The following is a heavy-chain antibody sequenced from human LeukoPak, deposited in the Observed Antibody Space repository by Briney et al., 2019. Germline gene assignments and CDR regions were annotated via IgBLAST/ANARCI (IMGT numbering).Heavy chain of an antibody. J-gene: IGHJ4*02. CDR1: VGSISSYY. CDR2: IYYGGST. V-gene: IGHV4-59*08. D-gene: IGHD6-13*01. CDR3: ARHMQQLVRFDY. Sequence: SQTLSLTRTVSVGSISSYYWSWIRQPPGKGLEWMGYIYYGGSTNYNPSLKSRVAISVDTSKNQFSLKLSSVTAADTAVYYCARHMQQLVRFDYWGQGTLVTVSS.